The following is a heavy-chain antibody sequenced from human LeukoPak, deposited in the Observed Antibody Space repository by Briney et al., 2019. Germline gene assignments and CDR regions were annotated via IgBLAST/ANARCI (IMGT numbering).Heavy chain of an antibody. Sequence: PSETLSLTCAVYGGSFSGYYWSWIRQPPGKGLEWIGEINHSGSTNYNPSLKSRVTISVDTSKNQFSLKLSSVTAADTAAYYCARMGRRYSYGPIDYWGQGTLVTVSS. D-gene: IGHD5-18*01. CDR3: ARMGRRYSYGPIDY. J-gene: IGHJ4*02. V-gene: IGHV4-34*01. CDR1: GGSFSGYY. CDR2: INHSGST.